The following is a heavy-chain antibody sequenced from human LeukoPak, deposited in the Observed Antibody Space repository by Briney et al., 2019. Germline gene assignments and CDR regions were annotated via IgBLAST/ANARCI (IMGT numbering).Heavy chain of an antibody. CDR2: IYYSGST. V-gene: IGHV4-59*12. CDR1: GGSISSYY. CDR3: ARDGRGYYYYYMDV. J-gene: IGHJ6*03. Sequence: SETLSLTCTVSGGSISSYYWSWIRQPPGKGLEWIGYIYYSGSTNYNPSLKSRVTISVDTSKNQFSLKLSSVTAADTAVYYCARDGRGYYYYYMDVWGKGTTVTVSS.